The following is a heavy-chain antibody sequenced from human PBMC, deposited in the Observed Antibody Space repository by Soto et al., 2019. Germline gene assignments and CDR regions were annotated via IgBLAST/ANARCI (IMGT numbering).Heavy chain of an antibody. Sequence: GGSLRLSCAASGFTFSSYAMHWVRQAPGKGLEWVAVISYDGSNKYYADSVKGRFTISRDNSKNTLYLQMNSLRAEDTAVYYCARVGLSGGNSAPDYWGQGTLVTVSS. CDR1: GFTFSSYA. V-gene: IGHV3-30-3*01. D-gene: IGHD2-21*02. J-gene: IGHJ4*02. CDR2: ISYDGSNK. CDR3: ARVGLSGGNSAPDY.